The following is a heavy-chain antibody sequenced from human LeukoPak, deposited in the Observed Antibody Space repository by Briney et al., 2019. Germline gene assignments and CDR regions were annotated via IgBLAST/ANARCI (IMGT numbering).Heavy chain of an antibody. J-gene: IGHJ6*02. D-gene: IGHD6-19*01. CDR2: INPSGGST. Sequence: ASVKVSCKASGYTFTSYYLHWVRQAPGQGLEWMGIINPSGGSTSYAQKFQDRVTMTRDTPTSTVYMELSSLRSEDTAVYYCARDGKHIAVPGVRYPMDVWGQGTTVTVS. CDR1: GYTFTSYY. CDR3: ARDGKHIAVPGVRYPMDV. V-gene: IGHV1-46*01.